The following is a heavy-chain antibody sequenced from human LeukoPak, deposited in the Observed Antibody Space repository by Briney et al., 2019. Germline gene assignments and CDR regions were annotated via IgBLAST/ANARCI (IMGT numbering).Heavy chain of an antibody. CDR2: IIPIFGTA. V-gene: IGHV1-69*13. CDR3: AREKEEAFDI. CDR1: GGTFSSYA. Sequence: ASVKVSCKASGGTFSSYAISWVRQAPGQGLEWMGGIIPIFGTANYAQKFQGRVTITADESTSTAYMELSSLRSEDTAVYYCAREKEEAFDIWGQGTMVTVSS. J-gene: IGHJ3*02.